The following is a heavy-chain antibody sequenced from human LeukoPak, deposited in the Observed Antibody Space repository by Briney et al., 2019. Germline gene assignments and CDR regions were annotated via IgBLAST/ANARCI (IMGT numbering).Heavy chain of an antibody. CDR1: GFTFSSYN. Sequence: PGGSLRLSCAASGFTFSSYNMNWVRQAPGKGVEWVSSITSSSNYIHYADSVQGRFTISRDNARNSLYLQMNSLRAEDTAVYYCAREPYGSFRYKDCWGQGTLVTVSS. D-gene: IGHD3-16*02. CDR2: ITSSSNYI. CDR3: AREPYGSFRYKDC. J-gene: IGHJ4*02. V-gene: IGHV3-21*01.